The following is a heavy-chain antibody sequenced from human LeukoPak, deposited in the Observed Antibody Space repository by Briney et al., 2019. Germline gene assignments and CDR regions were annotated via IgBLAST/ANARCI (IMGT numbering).Heavy chain of an antibody. J-gene: IGHJ6*03. CDR1: GGSFSVHY. CDR2: INQSGST. Sequence: SETLSLTCAVSGGSFSVHYWSWIRQPPGKGLEWIGEINQSGSTTYNPSLKSRVTLSVDTSKNQFSLKLSSVTAADTAVYYCAREHGSGGYYYYMDVWGKGTTVTVSS. V-gene: IGHV4-34*01. D-gene: IGHD6-19*01. CDR3: AREHGSGGYYYYMDV.